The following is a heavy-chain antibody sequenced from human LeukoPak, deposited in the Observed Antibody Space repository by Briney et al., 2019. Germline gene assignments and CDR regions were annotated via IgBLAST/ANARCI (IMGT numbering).Heavy chain of an antibody. J-gene: IGHJ4*02. D-gene: IGHD2-2*01. CDR2: IRYDGSNK. CDR3: AKDSCSSTSCYPEGDY. Sequence: GGSLRLSCAASGFTFSSYGMHWVRQAPGKGLEWVAFIRYDGSNKYYAGSVKGRFTISRDNSKNTLYLQMNSLRAEDTAVYYCAKDSCSSTSCYPEGDYWGQGTLVTVSS. CDR1: GFTFSSYG. V-gene: IGHV3-30*02.